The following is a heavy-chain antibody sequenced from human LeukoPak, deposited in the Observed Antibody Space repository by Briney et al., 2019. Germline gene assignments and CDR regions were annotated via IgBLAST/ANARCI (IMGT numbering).Heavy chain of an antibody. J-gene: IGHJ5*02. CDR3: AKDSGSLGLDA. CDR1: GFTFRKYN. CDR2: IQSDGSNK. Sequence: PGGSLRLSRAASGFTFRKYNLHWVCQAPGKGLEWVAFIQSDGSNKYYADSVKGRFTISRDNSKNTVYLQMNSLRPEDTAVFYCAKDSGSLGLDAWWQETPVAVSS. D-gene: IGHD3-10*01. V-gene: IGHV3-30*02.